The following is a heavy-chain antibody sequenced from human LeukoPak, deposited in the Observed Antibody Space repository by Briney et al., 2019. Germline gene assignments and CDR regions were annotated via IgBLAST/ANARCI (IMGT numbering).Heavy chain of an antibody. CDR1: GFTFSSYW. CDR2: INSDGSST. CDR3: ALPLRDGDFYFDY. D-gene: IGHD4-17*01. J-gene: IGHJ4*02. Sequence: GGSLRLSCAASGFTFSSYWMHWVRQAPGKGLVWVSRINSDGSSTSYADSVKGRFTISRDNAKNTLYLQMNSLRAEDTAVYYCALPLRDGDFYFDYWGQGALVTVSS. V-gene: IGHV3-74*01.